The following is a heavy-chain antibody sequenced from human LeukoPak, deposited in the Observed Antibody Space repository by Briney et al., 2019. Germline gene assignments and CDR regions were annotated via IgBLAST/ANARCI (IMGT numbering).Heavy chain of an antibody. D-gene: IGHD6-13*01. CDR2: IHYSGST. J-gene: IGHJ5*02. CDR1: GGSISSYY. CDR3: ARVMIAAAATRWFDP. V-gene: IGHV4-59*01. Sequence: PSETLSLTCTVSGGSISSYYWSWIRQPPGKGLEWIGYIHYSGSTNYNPSLKSRVTISVDTSKNQFSLKLSSVTAADTAVYYCARVMIAAAATRWFDPWGQGTLVTVSS.